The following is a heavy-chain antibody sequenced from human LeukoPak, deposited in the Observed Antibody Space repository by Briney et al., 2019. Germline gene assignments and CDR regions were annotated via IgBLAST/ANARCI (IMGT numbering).Heavy chain of an antibody. J-gene: IGHJ4*02. D-gene: IGHD1-26*01. CDR1: SGSISSYH. Sequence: SETLSLTCTVSSGSISSYHWSWIRQPPGKGLEWIGYIYYSGSINYNPSLKSRVTISVDTSKNQFSLRLSSMTAADTAVYYCARVGSGSYDYWGQGTLVTVSS. CDR2: IYYSGSI. CDR3: ARVGSGSYDY. V-gene: IGHV4-59*01.